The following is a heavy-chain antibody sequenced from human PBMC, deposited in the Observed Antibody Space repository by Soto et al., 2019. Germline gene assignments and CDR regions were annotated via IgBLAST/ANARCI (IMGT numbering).Heavy chain of an antibody. CDR1: GGSVSSGSYY. CDR3: ARRDDSSGYYYVDSFDI. V-gene: IGHV4-61*01. CDR2: IYYSGST. D-gene: IGHD3-22*01. J-gene: IGHJ3*02. Sequence: QVQLQESGPGLVKPSETLSLTCTVSGGSVSSGSYYWSWIRQPPGKGLEWIGYIYYSGSTNYNPSLKSRVTISVDTSKNQFSLKLCSVTAADTAVYYCARRDDSSGYYYVDSFDIWGQGTMVTVSS.